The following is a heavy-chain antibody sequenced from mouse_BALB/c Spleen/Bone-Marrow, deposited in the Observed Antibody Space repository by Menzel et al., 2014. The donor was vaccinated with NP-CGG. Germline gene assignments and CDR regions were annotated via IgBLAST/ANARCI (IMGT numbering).Heavy chain of an antibody. J-gene: IGHJ3*01. CDR3: ARDVGYGNYFVY. Sequence: DVKLVESGGGLVQPGDSLRLSCATSGFTFSDFHMEWVRQPPGKRLEWIAASRNKAKYYTTEYSASVKGRFIVSRDTSQSVLYLQMNALRAEDTAIYYCARDVGYGNYFVYWGQGTLVTVSA. CDR2: SRNKAKYYTT. V-gene: IGHV7-1*02. D-gene: IGHD2-10*02. CDR1: GFTFSDFH.